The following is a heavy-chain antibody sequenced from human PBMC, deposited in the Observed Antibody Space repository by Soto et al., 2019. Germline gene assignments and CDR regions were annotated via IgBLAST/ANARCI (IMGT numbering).Heavy chain of an antibody. Sequence: TLSLTCPVSGGSISSSSYYWGWIRQPPGKGLEWIGSIYYSGSTYYNPSLKSRVTNSVDTSKNQFSLKLSSATAADTAVYYCARHRDYYDSSGYYCPHTFDYWGQGTLVTVSS. J-gene: IGHJ4*02. CDR2: IYYSGST. V-gene: IGHV4-39*01. D-gene: IGHD3-22*01. CDR3: ARHRDYYDSSGYYCPHTFDY. CDR1: GGSISSSSYY.